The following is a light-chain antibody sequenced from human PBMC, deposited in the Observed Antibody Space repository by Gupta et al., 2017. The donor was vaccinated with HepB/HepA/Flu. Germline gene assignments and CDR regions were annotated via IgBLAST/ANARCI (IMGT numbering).Light chain of an antibody. CDR1: SSNIGAGNH. V-gene: IGLV1-40*01. Sequence: QSFLTQPPSVSGAPGQRVTISCTGSSSNIGAGNHVHWYQQFPGTAPKILIYAYSNRPSGVPDRFSGSQSGTSASLTITGLQAEDEAEYYCQSFDNSLRGSVFGTGTKVTVL. J-gene: IGLJ1*01. CDR3: QSFDNSLRGSV. CDR2: AYS.